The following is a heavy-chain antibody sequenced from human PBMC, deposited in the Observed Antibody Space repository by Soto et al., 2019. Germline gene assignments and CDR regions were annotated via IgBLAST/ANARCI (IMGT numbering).Heavy chain of an antibody. CDR1: GGSISIGGYY. D-gene: IGHD2-2*02. CDR3: ARGRVVSASIEVNWFDP. J-gene: IGHJ5*02. Sequence: LSLTCTVSGGSISIGGYYWSWIRQHPGKGLEWIGYIYYSGSFYYNPSLRSRVTISVDTSKDQFSLKLSSVTAADTAVYYCARGRVVSASIEVNWFDPWGQGTLVTVSS. V-gene: IGHV4-31*03. CDR2: IYYSGSF.